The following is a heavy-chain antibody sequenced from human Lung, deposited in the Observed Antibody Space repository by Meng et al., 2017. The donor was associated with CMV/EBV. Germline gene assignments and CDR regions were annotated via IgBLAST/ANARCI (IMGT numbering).Heavy chain of an antibody. CDR2: IKQDGSER. J-gene: IGHJ4*02. CDR3: ARIGYSSSSFDY. D-gene: IGHD6-13*01. V-gene: IGHV3-7*01. Sequence: GEXXKISCAASGFTFTRYWMSWVRQAPGKGLEWVANIKQDGSERHYADSVKGRITISRDNAKNSLYLQTDSLRVEDTAIYYCARIGYSSSSFDYWGQGMLVTVSS. CDR1: GFTFTRYW.